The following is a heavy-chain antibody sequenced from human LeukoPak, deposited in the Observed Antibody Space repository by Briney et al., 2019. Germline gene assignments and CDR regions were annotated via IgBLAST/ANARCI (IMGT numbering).Heavy chain of an antibody. Sequence: GGSLRLSCAASGFTFSSYAMNWVRQAPGQGLELVSAISSSGGSTYYADPVKSSFAISRDNSKNTLYLQMNSLRAEDTAVYYCAKDGNYYYDRSAGNWGQGTLVTVSS. CDR2: ISSSGGST. CDR1: GFTFSSYA. J-gene: IGHJ4*02. V-gene: IGHV3-23*01. D-gene: IGHD3-22*01. CDR3: AKDGNYYYDRSAGN.